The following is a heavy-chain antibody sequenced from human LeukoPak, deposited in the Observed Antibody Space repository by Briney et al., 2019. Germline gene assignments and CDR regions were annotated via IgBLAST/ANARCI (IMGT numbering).Heavy chain of an antibody. J-gene: IGHJ4*02. CDR1: GYTFTSYY. Sequence: RASVKVSCMASGYTFTSYYMHWVRQAPGQGLEWMGIINPSGGSTSYAQKFQGRVTMTRDTSTSTVYMELSSLRPEDTAVYYCARDTNPSSSSGYYGSGFPFDYWGQGTLVTVSS. CDR3: ARDTNPSSSSGYYGSGFPFDY. CDR2: INPSGGST. V-gene: IGHV1-46*03. D-gene: IGHD3-10*01.